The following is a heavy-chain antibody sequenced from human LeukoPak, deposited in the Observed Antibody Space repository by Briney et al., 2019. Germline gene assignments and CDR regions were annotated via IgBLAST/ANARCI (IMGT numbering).Heavy chain of an antibody. CDR1: GFTFSSYG. D-gene: IGHD1-26*01. V-gene: IGHV3-33*01. CDR2: IWHDGSNK. J-gene: IGHJ4*02. CDR3: ARIVGATDW. Sequence: GRSLRLSCAASGFTFSSYGMHWVRQAPGKGLEWVAVIWHDGSNKYYADSVKGRFTISRDNSKNTLYLQMNSLRAEDTAVYYCARIVGATDWWGQGTLVTVSS.